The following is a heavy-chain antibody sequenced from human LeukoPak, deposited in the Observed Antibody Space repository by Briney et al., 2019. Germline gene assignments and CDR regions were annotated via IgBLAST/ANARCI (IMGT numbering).Heavy chain of an antibody. CDR1: VGSISIYY. J-gene: IGHJ3*02. CDR2: IYTSGST. Sequence: PSETLSLTCTVSVGSISIYYCSWSRQPAGKGLGWIGRIYTSGSTNYNPSPKSLVTIPVDPSTNPFSMKLRSLTAADPAVYYCARGCGGDCYPADAFDIWGQGTMVTASS. V-gene: IGHV4-4*07. D-gene: IGHD2-21*02. CDR3: ARGCGGDCYPADAFDI.